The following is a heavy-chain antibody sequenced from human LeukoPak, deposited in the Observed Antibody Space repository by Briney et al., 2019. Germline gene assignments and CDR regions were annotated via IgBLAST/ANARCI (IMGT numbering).Heavy chain of an antibody. CDR2: IHYSGST. Sequence: SETLSLTCTVSGGSISSYYWSWSRQPPGKGLEWIGYIHYSGSTNSKPSLKSRVTISVDTSKNQFSLKLSSVTAADTAVYYCARSTSGGYYYALDYWGQGTLVTVSS. CDR3: ARSTSGGYYYALDY. J-gene: IGHJ4*02. V-gene: IGHV4-59*08. CDR1: GGSISSYY. D-gene: IGHD3-22*01.